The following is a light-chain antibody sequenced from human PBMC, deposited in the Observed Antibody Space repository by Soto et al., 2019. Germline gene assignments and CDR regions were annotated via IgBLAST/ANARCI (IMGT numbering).Light chain of an antibody. CDR2: DAS. J-gene: IGKJ1*01. V-gene: IGKV3-11*01. CDR3: QQRSNWPWT. CDR1: QSVGSY. Sequence: EIVLTQSPATLSLSPGERATLSCRASQSVGSYLAWYHQKPGQAPRLLIYDASNRATGIPDRFSGSGSGTEFTLTISSLEPEDFAVYYCQQRSNWPWTFGQGTKVEVK.